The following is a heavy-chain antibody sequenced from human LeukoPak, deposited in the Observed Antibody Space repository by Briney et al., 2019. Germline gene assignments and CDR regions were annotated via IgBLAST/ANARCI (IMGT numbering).Heavy chain of an antibody. Sequence: SETLSLTCAVSGGSISSSNWWSWVRQPPGKGLEWIGEIYHSGSTNYNPSLKSRVTISVDKSKNQFSLKLSSVTAADTAVYYCARYTAMGPYNWFDPWGQGTLVTVSS. V-gene: IGHV4-4*02. D-gene: IGHD5-18*01. CDR2: IYHSGST. CDR3: ARYTAMGPYNWFDP. CDR1: GGSISSSNW. J-gene: IGHJ5*02.